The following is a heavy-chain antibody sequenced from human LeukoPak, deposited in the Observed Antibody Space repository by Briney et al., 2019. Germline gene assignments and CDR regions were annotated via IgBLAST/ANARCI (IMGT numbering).Heavy chain of an antibody. J-gene: IGHJ6*03. CDR1: GFTFSNAW. CDR2: IKSKTDGGTT. V-gene: IGHV3-15*01. Sequence: GGSLRPSCAASGFTFSNAWMSWVRQAPGKGLEWVGRIKSKTDGGTTDYAAPVKGRFTISRDDSKNTLYLQMNSLKTEDTAVYYCTTSTPTRYCSSTSCTSYYYYMDVWGKGTTVTVSS. D-gene: IGHD2-2*01. CDR3: TTSTPTRYCSSTSCTSYYYYMDV.